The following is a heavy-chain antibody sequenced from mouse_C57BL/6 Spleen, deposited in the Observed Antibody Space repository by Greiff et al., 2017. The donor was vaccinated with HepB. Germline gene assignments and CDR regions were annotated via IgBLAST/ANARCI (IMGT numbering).Heavy chain of an antibody. CDR2: TFYSGIT. D-gene: IGHD2-4*01. CDR1: GFSINSDCY. V-gene: IGHV3-3*01. J-gene: IGHJ4*01. Sequence: QESGPSLVRPSQTLSLTCTVTGFSINSDCYWIWIRQFPGKKLEYIGYTFYSGITYYNPSLESRTYITRDTSKNQFSLKLSSVTTEDTATYYCARGIYYDYEGYYAMDYWGQGTSVTVSS. CDR3: ARGIYYDYEGYYAMDY.